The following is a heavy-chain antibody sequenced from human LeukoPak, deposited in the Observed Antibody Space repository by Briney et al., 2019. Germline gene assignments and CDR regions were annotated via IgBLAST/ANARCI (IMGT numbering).Heavy chain of an antibody. CDR2: IIPIFGTA. CDR3: AREPPSIVVVTAQSAEYFQH. D-gene: IGHD2-21*02. J-gene: IGHJ1*01. V-gene: IGHV1-69*05. CDR1: GGAFSSYA. Sequence: ASVKVSCKASGGAFSSYAISWVRQAPGQGREWMGRIIPIFGTANYAQKFQGRVTITTDESTSTAYMELSSLRSEDTAVYYCAREPPSIVVVTAQSAEYFQHWGQGSPVTVSS.